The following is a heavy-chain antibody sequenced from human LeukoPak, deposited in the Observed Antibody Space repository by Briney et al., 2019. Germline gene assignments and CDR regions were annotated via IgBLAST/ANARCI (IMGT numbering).Heavy chain of an antibody. CDR3: ARDRYYDSSGYYQFDY. CDR1: GFTFSSYW. Sequence: GGSLRLSCAASGFTFSSYWMSWVRQAPGKGLEWVANIKQDGSEKYYVDSVKGRFTISRDNAKNSLYLQMNSLRAEDTAVYYCARDRYYDSSGYYQFDYWGQGTLVTVSS. J-gene: IGHJ4*02. D-gene: IGHD3-22*01. V-gene: IGHV3-7*01. CDR2: IKQDGSEK.